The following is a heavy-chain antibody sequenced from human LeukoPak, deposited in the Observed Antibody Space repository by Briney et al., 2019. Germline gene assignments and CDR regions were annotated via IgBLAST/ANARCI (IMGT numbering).Heavy chain of an antibody. J-gene: IGHJ4*02. D-gene: IGHD6-19*01. CDR2: IWYDGSNK. CDR3: AKESRGVSGWHHYFDY. Sequence: GGSLRLSCAASGFTFSSYGMHWVRQAPGKGLEWVAVIWYDGSNKYYADSVKGRFTISRDNSKNALYLQMNSLRAEDTAVYYCAKESRGVSGWHHYFDYWGQGTLVTVSS. CDR1: GFTFSSYG. V-gene: IGHV3-33*06.